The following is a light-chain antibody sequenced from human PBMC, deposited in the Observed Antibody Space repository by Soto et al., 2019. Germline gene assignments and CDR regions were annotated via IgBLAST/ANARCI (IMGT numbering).Light chain of an antibody. CDR2: DVS. CDR3: SSYTSSSTLYV. V-gene: IGLV2-14*01. Sequence: QYALTQPASVSGSPGQSITISCTGTSSDVGGYNYVSWYQQHPGKAPKLMIYDVSNRPSGVSNRFSGSKSGNTASLTISGLQAEDEAEYYCSSYTSSSTLYVFGTGTKVTVL. J-gene: IGLJ1*01. CDR1: SSDVGGYNY.